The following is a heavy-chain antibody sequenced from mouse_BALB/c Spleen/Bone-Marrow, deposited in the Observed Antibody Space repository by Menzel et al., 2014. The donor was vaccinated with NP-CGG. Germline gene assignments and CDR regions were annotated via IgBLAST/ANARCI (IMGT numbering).Heavy chain of an antibody. CDR2: INPGSGGT. CDR1: GYAFTNYL. Sequence: QVQLQQSGAELVRPGTSVKVSRKASGYAFTNYLIEWVKQRPGQGLEWIGVINPGSGGTNYNEKFKGKATLTADKSSSTAYMQLSSLTSDDSAVYFCARWDYAMDYWGQGTSVTVPS. V-gene: IGHV1-54*01. CDR3: ARWDYAMDY. J-gene: IGHJ4*01.